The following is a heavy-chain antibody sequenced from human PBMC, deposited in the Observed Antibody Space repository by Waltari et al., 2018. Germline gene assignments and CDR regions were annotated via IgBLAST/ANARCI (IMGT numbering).Heavy chain of an antibody. Sequence: QVQLQESGPGLVKPSETLSLTCGVSGYSISSYYWSWIRQPAGKGLEWIGRIYTSGSTNYNPSLKSRVTMSVDTSKNQFSLKLSSVTAADTAVYYCARSGSVVTPGYYMDVWGKGTTVTISS. V-gene: IGHV4-4*07. CDR2: IYTSGST. CDR1: GYSISSYY. CDR3: ARSGSVVTPGYYMDV. J-gene: IGHJ6*03. D-gene: IGHD2-15*01.